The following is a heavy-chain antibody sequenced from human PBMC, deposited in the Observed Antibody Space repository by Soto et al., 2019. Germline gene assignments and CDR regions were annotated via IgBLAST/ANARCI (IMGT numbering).Heavy chain of an antibody. CDR1: GGSVSSGTYY. V-gene: IGHV4-61*01. CDR3: ARGSIVGSYFDL. J-gene: IGHJ2*01. D-gene: IGHD2-15*01. Sequence: QVQLQESGPGLVKPSETLSLTCTVSGGSVSSGTYYWSWIRQPPGEGLQYIGYIHHSGSTNYNPSLKSRVSTSVDTSKNQFSLKLSSVTAADMAVYYCARGSIVGSYFDLWGRGTLVTVSS. CDR2: IHHSGST.